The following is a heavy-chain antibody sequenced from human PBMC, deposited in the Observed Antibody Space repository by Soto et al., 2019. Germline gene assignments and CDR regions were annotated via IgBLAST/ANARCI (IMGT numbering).Heavy chain of an antibody. CDR1: VFTFSDYY. CDR3: ARALVKNSVGGY. Sequence: GGSLRLSCAASVFTFSDYYMSLIRQAPGKGLEWVSYISSSGSTIYYADSVKGRFTISRDNAKKSLSLQMNSLRAEDTAVYYSARALVKNSVGGYWGQGTLVTVSS. J-gene: IGHJ4*02. CDR2: ISSSGSTI. D-gene: IGHD1-26*01. V-gene: IGHV3-11*01.